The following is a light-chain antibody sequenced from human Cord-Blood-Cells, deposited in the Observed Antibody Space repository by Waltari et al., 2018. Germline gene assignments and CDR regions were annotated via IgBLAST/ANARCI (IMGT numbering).Light chain of an antibody. CDR1: SSNIGAGSD. CDR2: GNS. Sequence: QSVLTQPPSVSGAPGQRVTIPCPGSSSNIGAGSDVHWYQQLPGTAPKLLIYGNSNRPSGVPDRFSGSKSGTSASLAITGLQAEDEADYYCQSYDSSLSGVVFGGGTKLTVL. V-gene: IGLV1-40*01. CDR3: QSYDSSLSGVV. J-gene: IGLJ2*01.